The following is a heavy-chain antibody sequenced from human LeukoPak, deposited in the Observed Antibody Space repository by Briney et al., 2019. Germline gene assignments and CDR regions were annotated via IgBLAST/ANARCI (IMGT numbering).Heavy chain of an antibody. CDR2: ISDSGGRT. V-gene: IGHV3-23*01. D-gene: IGHD3-22*01. J-gene: IGHJ4*02. CDR1: GITLSNYG. CDR3: AKRGVVIRVILVGFHKEAYYFDS. Sequence: GGSLRLSCGVSGITLSNYGMSWVRQAPGKGLEWVAGISDSGGRTNYADSVKGRFTISRDNPKNTLYLQMNSLRAEDTAVYFCAKRGVVIRVILVGFHKEAYYFDSWGQGALVTVSS.